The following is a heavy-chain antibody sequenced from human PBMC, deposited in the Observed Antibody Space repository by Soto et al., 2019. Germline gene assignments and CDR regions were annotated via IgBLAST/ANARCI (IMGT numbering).Heavy chain of an antibody. J-gene: IGHJ6*03. D-gene: IGHD2-15*01. CDR3: ARDGVERVGRRYYYYNYLDF. CDR1: GGSISSYY. V-gene: IGHV4-59*01. Sequence: SETLSLTCTVSGGSISSYYWSWIRQPPGKGLEWIGYIYYSGSTNYNPSLKSRVTISVDTSKNQFSLKLSSVTAADTAVYYCARDGVERVGRRYYYYNYLDFWGKGTTVPVS. CDR2: IYYSGST.